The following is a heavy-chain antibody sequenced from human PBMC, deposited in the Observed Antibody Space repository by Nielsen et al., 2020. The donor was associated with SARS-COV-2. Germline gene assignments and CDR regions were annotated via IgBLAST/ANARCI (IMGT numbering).Heavy chain of an antibody. J-gene: IGHJ6*02. V-gene: IGHV3-11*06. Sequence: WIRQPPGKGLEWVSSISSSSSYTNYADSVKGRFTISRDNAKNSLYLQMNSLRAEDTAVYYCAREYSSSWYQRYYYYGMDVWGQGTTVTVSS. D-gene: IGHD6-13*01. CDR3: AREYSSSWYQRYYYYGMDV. CDR2: ISSSSSYT.